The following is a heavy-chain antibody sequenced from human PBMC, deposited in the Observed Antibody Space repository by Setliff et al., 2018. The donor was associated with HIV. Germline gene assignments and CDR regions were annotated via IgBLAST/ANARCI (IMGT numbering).Heavy chain of an antibody. CDR1: GYSISCGYY. Sequence: SETLSLTCAVSGYSISCGYYWDWIRQPPGKGLEWIGTIYHSGSPSYNPSLKSRITISLDTSKNHFSLRLTSVTAADTAVYYCATRPTYCSSTSCFVYWGQGALVTVSS. CDR2: IYHSGSP. J-gene: IGHJ4*02. D-gene: IGHD2-2*01. CDR3: ATRPTYCSSTSCFVY. V-gene: IGHV4-38-2*01.